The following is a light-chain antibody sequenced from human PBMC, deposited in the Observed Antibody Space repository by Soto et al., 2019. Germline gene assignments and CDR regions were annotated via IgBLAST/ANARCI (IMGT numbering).Light chain of an antibody. CDR2: GAS. CDR1: QSVSSNY. V-gene: IGKV3-20*01. CDR3: QQYATSPALT. J-gene: IGKJ4*01. Sequence: EIVLTQSPGTLSLSPGERATLSCRASQSVSSNYLAWYQQKPDQAPRLLIYGASSRATGIPDRFSGSGSGTDFTLTISRLEPEDFAVYFCQQYATSPALTFGGGTKVEIK.